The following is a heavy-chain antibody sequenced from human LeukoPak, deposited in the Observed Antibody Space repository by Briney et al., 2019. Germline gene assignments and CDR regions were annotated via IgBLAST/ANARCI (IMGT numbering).Heavy chain of an antibody. Sequence: SETLSLTCTVSGGSISSGSYYWSWIRQPAGKGLEWIGRIYTSGSTNYNPSLKSRVTISVDTSKNQFSLKLSSVTAADTAVYYCANYCSSSSCHTRRAFDIWGQGTVATVSS. V-gene: IGHV4-61*02. CDR3: ANYCSSSSCHTRRAFDI. CDR2: IYTSGST. CDR1: GGSISSGSYY. D-gene: IGHD2-2*02. J-gene: IGHJ3*02.